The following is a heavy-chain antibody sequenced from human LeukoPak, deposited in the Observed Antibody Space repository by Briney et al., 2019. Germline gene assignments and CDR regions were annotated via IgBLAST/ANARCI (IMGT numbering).Heavy chain of an antibody. D-gene: IGHD4-23*01. CDR1: GGSISSGGYY. CDR2: IYHSGST. V-gene: IGHV4-30-2*01. CDR3: ARAGYGGNSEVDY. J-gene: IGHJ4*02. Sequence: SQTLSLTCTVSGGSISSGGYYWSWIRQPPGKGLEWIGYIYHSGSTYYNPSLKSRVTISVDRSKNQFSLKLSSVTAADTAVYYCARAGYGGNSEVDYWGQGTLVTVSS.